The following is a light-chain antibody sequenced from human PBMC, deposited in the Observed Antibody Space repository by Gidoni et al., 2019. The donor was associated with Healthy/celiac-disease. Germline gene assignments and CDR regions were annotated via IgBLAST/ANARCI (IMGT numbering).Light chain of an antibody. J-gene: IGLJ1*01. Sequence: QSVLTQPPSASGTPGKRVTISCSGSSPNIGSNPVNWSQQLPGTAPKLLIYRNNQRPSGVPDRFSGSKSGTSASLAISGLQSEDEADYYCAAWDDSLNGHYVFGTGTKVTVL. CDR3: AAWDDSLNGHYV. CDR1: SPNIGSNP. V-gene: IGLV1-44*01. CDR2: RNN.